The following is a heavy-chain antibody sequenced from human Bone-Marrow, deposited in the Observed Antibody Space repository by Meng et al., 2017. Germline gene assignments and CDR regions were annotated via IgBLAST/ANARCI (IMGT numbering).Heavy chain of an antibody. J-gene: IGHJ6*02. Sequence: ASVNVSCKASGYTFTSYDINWVRQATGQGLEWMGWMNPNSGNTGYAQKFQGRVTMTRNTSMSTAYMELSSLSSEDTAVYYCLHRKGYYDTLLYGMDVWGQGTTVTVSS. V-gene: IGHV1-8*01. D-gene: IGHD3-22*01. CDR1: GYTFTSYD. CDR3: LHRKGYYDTLLYGMDV. CDR2: MNPNSGNT.